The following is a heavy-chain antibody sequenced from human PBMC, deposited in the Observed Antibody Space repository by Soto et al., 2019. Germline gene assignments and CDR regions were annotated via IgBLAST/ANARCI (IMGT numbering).Heavy chain of an antibody. Sequence: LRLSCAASGFTFSNAWMSWVRQAPGKGLEWVGRIKSKTDGGTTDYAAPVKGRFTISRDDSKNTLYLQMNSLKTEDTAVYYCTTPNSSGYYLISYYYGMDVWGQGTTVTVSS. CDR2: IKSKTDGGTT. J-gene: IGHJ6*02. CDR1: GFTFSNAW. CDR3: TTPNSSGYYLISYYYGMDV. V-gene: IGHV3-15*01. D-gene: IGHD3-22*01.